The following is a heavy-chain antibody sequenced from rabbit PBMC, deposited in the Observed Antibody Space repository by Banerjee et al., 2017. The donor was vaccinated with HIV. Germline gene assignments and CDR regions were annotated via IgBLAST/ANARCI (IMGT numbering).Heavy chain of an antibody. CDR2: IYAGSSDYT. Sequence: QSLEESGGDLVKPGASLTLTCTASGFSFSSGYDMCWVRQAPGKGLEWIACIYAGSSDYTYYASWAKGRFTISKTSSTTVTLQMTSLTAADTATYFCARNAGYGYASFGLWGPGTLVTVS. CDR3: ARNAGYGYASFGL. J-gene: IGHJ6*01. CDR1: GFSFSSGYD. V-gene: IGHV1S40*01. D-gene: IGHD6-1*01.